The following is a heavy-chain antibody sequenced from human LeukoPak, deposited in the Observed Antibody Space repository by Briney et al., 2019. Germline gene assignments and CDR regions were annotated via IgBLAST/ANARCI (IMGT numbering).Heavy chain of an antibody. CDR1: SGSITGYY. D-gene: IGHD4/OR15-4a*01. V-gene: IGHV4-4*07. Sequence: SETLSLTCTVSSGSITGYYWSWIRQPAGKGLEWIGRIHNSGNTNYNPSLKSRVTMSVDTSKNRFSLKLTSVTAADTALYYCARDRSVAYYGDYFDYWGQGILVTVSS. CDR3: ARDRSVAYYGDYFDY. CDR2: IHNSGNT. J-gene: IGHJ4*02.